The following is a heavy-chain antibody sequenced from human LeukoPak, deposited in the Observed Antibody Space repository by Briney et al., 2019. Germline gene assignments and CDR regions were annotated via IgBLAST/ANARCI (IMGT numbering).Heavy chain of an antibody. J-gene: IGHJ3*02. CDR2: VSDSGVNT. Sequence: GGSLRLSCEASGFSFSGYAMSWVRQAPGKGLDWVSGVSDSGVNTYYADSVKGRFTISRDNSKYTLFLQMNSLGAEDTAIYYCAKVFCSPSSTSCYSRGNDAFDIWGQGTMVTVSS. CDR3: AKVFCSPSSTSCYSRGNDAFDI. CDR1: GFSFSGYA. D-gene: IGHD2-2*02. V-gene: IGHV3-23*01.